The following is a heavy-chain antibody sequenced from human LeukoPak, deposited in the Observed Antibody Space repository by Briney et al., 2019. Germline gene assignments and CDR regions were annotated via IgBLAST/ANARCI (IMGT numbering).Heavy chain of an antibody. V-gene: IGHV4-39*01. D-gene: IGHD2-2*02. Sequence: SETLSLTCTVSGGSISSSSYYWGWIRQPPGKGLEWIGSIYYSGSTYYNPSLKSRVTISVDTSKNQFSLKLSSVTAADTAVYYCARVPHCSSTSCYNGRGDYWGQGTLVTVSS. CDR3: ARVPHCSSTSCYNGRGDY. J-gene: IGHJ4*02. CDR1: GGSISSSSYY. CDR2: IYYSGST.